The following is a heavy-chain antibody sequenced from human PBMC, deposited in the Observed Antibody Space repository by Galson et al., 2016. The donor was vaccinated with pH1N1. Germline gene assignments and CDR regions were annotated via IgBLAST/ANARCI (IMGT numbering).Heavy chain of an antibody. Sequence: TLSLTCTVSGASVTRGDSYWSWIRQHPGKGLEWIGYIDYSGSTYYKSSLKSRITISVDTSKNQFSLKLSSVTAADTAVYYCARTVWFGELGAWLDPWGQGTLVTVSS. CDR1: GASVTRGDSY. J-gene: IGHJ5*02. D-gene: IGHD3-10*01. V-gene: IGHV4-31*03. CDR3: ARTVWFGELGAWLDP. CDR2: IDYSGST.